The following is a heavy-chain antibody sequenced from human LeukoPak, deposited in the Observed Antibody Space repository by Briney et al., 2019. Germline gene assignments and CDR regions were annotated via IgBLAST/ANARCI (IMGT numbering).Heavy chain of an antibody. D-gene: IGHD3-22*01. CDR2: INHSGST. J-gene: IGHJ4*02. CDR3: ARGHYYNSSGYYAAIDY. CDR1: GGSISSGGYY. V-gene: IGHV4-34*01. Sequence: PSETLSLTCAVSGGSISSGGYYWSWIRQPPGKGLEWIGEINHSGSTNYNPSLKSRVTISVDTSKNQFSLKLSSVTAADTAVYYCARGHYYNSSGYYAAIDYWGQGTLVTVSS.